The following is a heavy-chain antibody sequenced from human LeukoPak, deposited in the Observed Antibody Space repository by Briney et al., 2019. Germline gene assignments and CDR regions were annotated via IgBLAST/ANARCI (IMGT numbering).Heavy chain of an antibody. Sequence: GGSLRLSCAASGFTFSTYAMHWVRQAPGKGLEGVAVIWYDGSNAYYADSVKGRFTISRDNSKNTLYLQMHSLRAEDTAVYHCAREVDCSSMSCYRGPFDCWGQGTLVTVSS. CDR2: IWYDGSNA. D-gene: IGHD2-2*01. CDR3: AREVDCSSMSCYRGPFDC. V-gene: IGHV3-33*01. CDR1: GFTFSTYA. J-gene: IGHJ4*02.